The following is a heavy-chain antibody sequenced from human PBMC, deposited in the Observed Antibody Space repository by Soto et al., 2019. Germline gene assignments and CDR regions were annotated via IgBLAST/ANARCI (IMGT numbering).Heavy chain of an antibody. D-gene: IGHD1-26*01. Sequence: EVQLVESGGGLVQPGGSLRLSCAASGFTVSSNYMSWVRQAPGKGLEWVSVIYSGGSTYYADSVKGRFTISRDNSKNPLYLQMNRLRAEDTAVYYCARDKVGAATEYFQHWGQGTLVTVSS. CDR3: ARDKVGAATEYFQH. V-gene: IGHV3-66*01. CDR2: IYSGGST. CDR1: GFTVSSNY. J-gene: IGHJ1*01.